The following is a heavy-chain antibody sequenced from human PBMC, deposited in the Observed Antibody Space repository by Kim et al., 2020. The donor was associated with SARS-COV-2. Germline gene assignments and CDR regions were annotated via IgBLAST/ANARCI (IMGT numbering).Heavy chain of an antibody. J-gene: IGHJ4*02. CDR3: AALDTFQVPGGI. V-gene: IGHV3-7*01. D-gene: IGHD3-10*01. Sequence: YVDSVESRFSMSRDDAKNSLYLQMSSLRTEDTAIDYCAALDTFQVPGGIWGQGTLVTVSS.